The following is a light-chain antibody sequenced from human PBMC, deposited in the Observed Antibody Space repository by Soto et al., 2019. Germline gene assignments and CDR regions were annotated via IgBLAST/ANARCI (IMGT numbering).Light chain of an antibody. CDR2: GAS. J-gene: IGKJ1*01. CDR3: QQHYNYPWT. CDR1: PSIGRR. V-gene: IGKV1-9*01. Sequence: DIQRTQSPFSLSPSVAASAPITCRASPSIGRRFNWYQQKPGSAPQHLIFGASTLESGVPSRFSGSGSATDFTLTSSCRQSEDFATSYYQQHYNYPWTFGQGTKGDI.